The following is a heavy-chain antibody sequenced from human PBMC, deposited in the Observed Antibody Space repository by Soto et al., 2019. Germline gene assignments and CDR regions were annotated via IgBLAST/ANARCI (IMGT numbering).Heavy chain of an antibody. J-gene: IGHJ5*02. CDR3: ARAVVATMFGVPYNWFDP. CDR2: IYHSGST. Sequence: QLQLQESGSGLVKPSQTLSLTCAVSGGSISSGGYSWSWIRQPPGKGLEWIGYIYHSGSTYYNPSLKRRVTISVDRSKNQFSLKLSPVTAADTAVYYCARAVVATMFGVPYNWFDPGGQGTLVTVSS. D-gene: IGHD5-12*01. CDR1: GGSISSGGYS. V-gene: IGHV4-30-2*01.